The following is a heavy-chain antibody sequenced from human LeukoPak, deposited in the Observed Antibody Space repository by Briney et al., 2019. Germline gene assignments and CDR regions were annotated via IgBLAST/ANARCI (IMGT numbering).Heavy chain of an antibody. CDR2: IYTSGST. D-gene: IGHD3-9*01. J-gene: IGHJ6*03. Sequence: PSETLSLTCTVSGGSISSYYWSWIRQPPGKGLEWIGYIYTSGSTNYNPSLKSRVTISVDTSKNQFSLKLSSVTAADTAVYYCARLRPTGQRLLIGGPVPYMDVWGKGTTVTVSS. CDR1: GGSISSYY. CDR3: ARLRPTGQRLLIGGPVPYMDV. V-gene: IGHV4-4*09.